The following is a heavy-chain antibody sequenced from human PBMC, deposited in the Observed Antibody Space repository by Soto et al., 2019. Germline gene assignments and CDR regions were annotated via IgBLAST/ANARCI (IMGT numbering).Heavy chain of an antibody. CDR2: IYDTGISGYTPST. Sequence: ETLSLTCTVSGGSITSSYWSWIRRPPGKGLEWIAYIYDTGISGYTPSTSYNPSLKSRVTMSVDTSKSQFSLKLTSVTAADTAVYYCARGEDAFFYYGLGVWGQGITVTVSS. CDR3: ARGEDAFFYYGLGV. J-gene: IGHJ6*02. CDR1: GGSITSSY. V-gene: IGHV4-59*01.